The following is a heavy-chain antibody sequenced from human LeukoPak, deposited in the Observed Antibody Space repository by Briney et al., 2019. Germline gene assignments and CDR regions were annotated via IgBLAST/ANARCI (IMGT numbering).Heavy chain of an antibody. CDR1: GGSFSGYY. CDR3: ARGGVYHSPLIRRARTDFDY. Sequence: PSETLSLTCAVYGGSFSGYYWSWIRQPPGKGLEWIGEINHSGSTNYNPSLKSRVTISVDTSKNQFSLKLSSVTAADTAVYYCARGGVYHSPLIRRARTDFDYWGQGTLVTVSS. V-gene: IGHV4-34*01. CDR2: INHSGST. D-gene: IGHD5/OR15-5a*01. J-gene: IGHJ4*02.